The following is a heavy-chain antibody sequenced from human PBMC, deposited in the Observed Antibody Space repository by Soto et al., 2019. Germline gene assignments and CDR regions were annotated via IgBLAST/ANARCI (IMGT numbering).Heavy chain of an antibody. CDR2: ISGSGGST. CDR1: GFTFSSYA. V-gene: IGHV3-23*01. D-gene: IGHD6-19*01. CDR3: AKGVIAVAGTWDYYYGMDF. J-gene: IGHJ6*02. Sequence: GGSLRLSCAASGFTFSSYAMSWVRQAPGKGLEWVSAISGSGGSTYYADSVEGRFTISRDNSKNTLYLQMNSLRAEDTAVYYCAKGVIAVAGTWDYYYGMDFWGLGTTVTVSS.